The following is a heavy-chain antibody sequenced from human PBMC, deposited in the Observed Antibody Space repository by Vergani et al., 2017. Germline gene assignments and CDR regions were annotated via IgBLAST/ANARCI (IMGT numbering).Heavy chain of an antibody. J-gene: IGHJ3*02. CDR1: GYTFTGYY. CDR3: AREGGDIVVVAADDAFDI. V-gene: IGHV1-2*02. CDR2: SNPNSGGT. D-gene: IGHD2-15*01. Sequence: QVQLVQSGAEVKKPGASVKVSCKASGYTFTGYYMHWVRQAPGQGLEWMGWSNPNSGGTNYAQKFQGRVTMTRDTSISTAYMELSRLRSDDTAGYYCAREGGDIVVVAADDAFDIWGQGTMVTVSS.